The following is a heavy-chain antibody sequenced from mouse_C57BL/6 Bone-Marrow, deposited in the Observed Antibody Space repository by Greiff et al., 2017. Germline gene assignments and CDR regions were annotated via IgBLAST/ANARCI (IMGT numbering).Heavy chain of an antibody. V-gene: IGHV5-17*01. J-gene: IGHJ4*01. D-gene: IGHD1-1*01. CDR1: GFPFSDYG. CDR3: ALITSDY. CDR2: ISSGSSTI. Sequence: DVKLVESGGGLVKPGGSLKLSCAASGFPFSDYGMHWVRQAPEKGLEWVAYISSGSSTIYYADTVKGRFTISRDNAKNTLFLQMTSLRAEDTAMYYCALITSDYWGQGTSVTVSS.